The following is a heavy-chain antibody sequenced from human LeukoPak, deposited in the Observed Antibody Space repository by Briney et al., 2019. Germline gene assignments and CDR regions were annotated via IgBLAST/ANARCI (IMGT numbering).Heavy chain of an antibody. CDR1: GFTFSSYW. CDR3: ARDGSLPDY. V-gene: IGHV3-74*01. Sequence: PGGSLRLSCAASGFTFSSYWMHWVRQVPGKGLVWVSSINSDGTTSYAASVKGRFTISRNNAKNTLYLQMNNLRVEDTAVYYCARDGSLPDYWGQGTLVTVSS. CDR2: INSDGTT. J-gene: IGHJ4*02.